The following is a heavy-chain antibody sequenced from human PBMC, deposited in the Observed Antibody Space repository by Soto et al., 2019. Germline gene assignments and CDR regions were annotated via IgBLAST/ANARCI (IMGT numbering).Heavy chain of an antibody. CDR1: GFTFSSYW. J-gene: IGHJ6*02. CDR3: ERVGGQQLFFYYYGMDV. V-gene: IGHV3-7*05. CDR2: IKQDGSQK. Sequence: SGSLRLSCAASGFTFSSYWMSWVRQAPGKGLEWVANIKQDGSQKYYVDSVKGRFTISRDNAKNSLYLQMNRLIAEDTDVYYCERVGGQQLFFYYYGMDVWCQGITVTVSS. D-gene: IGHD6-13*01.